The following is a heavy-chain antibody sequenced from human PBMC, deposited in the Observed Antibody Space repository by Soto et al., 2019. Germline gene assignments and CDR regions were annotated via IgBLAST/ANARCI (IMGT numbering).Heavy chain of an antibody. J-gene: IGHJ5*02. V-gene: IGHV4-31*03. CDR3: AGLIPIYAVSSSGNWFAP. Sequence: QVQLQESGPGLVKPSQTLSLTCTVSGGSISSGGYYWSWIRQHPGKGLEWIGYIHYSGSTYYNPSPRSRVTKPVDPSKNQFSLKLTSVAAAATPVYYCAGLIPIYAVSSSGNWFAPWGQGPLVTVSS. CDR1: GGSISSGGYY. D-gene: IGHD6-6*01. CDR2: IHYSGST.